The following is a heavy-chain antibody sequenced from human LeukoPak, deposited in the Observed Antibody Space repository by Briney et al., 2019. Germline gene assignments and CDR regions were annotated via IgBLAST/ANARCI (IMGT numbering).Heavy chain of an antibody. CDR2: ISYDGSNK. Sequence: GGSLRLSCAASGFTFSSYAMHWVRQAPGKGLEWVAVISYDGSNKYYADSVKGRFTISRDNSKNTLYLQMNSLRAEETAVYYCARGLYYYESSGYFDFDYWGQGTLVIVSS. V-gene: IGHV3-30*04. D-gene: IGHD3-22*01. CDR3: ARGLYYYESSGYFDFDY. J-gene: IGHJ4*02. CDR1: GFTFSSYA.